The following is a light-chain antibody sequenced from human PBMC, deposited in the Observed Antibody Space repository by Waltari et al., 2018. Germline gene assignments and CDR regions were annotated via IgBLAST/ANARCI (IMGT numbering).Light chain of an antibody. CDR3: QQYGSSPKT. Sequence: EIVVTQSPVTLSLSPGERASLSCRASQSVSSSYLAWYQQKPGQAPRLLIYCASSRATGIPDRFSGSGSGTDFTLTISRLEPEDFAVYYFQQYGSSPKTFGQGTKVEIK. CDR2: CAS. V-gene: IGKV3-20*01. J-gene: IGKJ1*01. CDR1: QSVSSSY.